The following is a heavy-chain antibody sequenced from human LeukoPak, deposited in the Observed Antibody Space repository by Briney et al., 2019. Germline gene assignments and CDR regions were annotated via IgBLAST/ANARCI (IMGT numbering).Heavy chain of an antibody. Sequence: PSETLSLTCTVSGGSISSYYWSWIRQPPGKGLEWIGYIYYSGSTNYNPSLKSRVTISVDTSKNQFSLKLSSVTAGDTAVYYCAREGAPDGYITYFDYWGRGTLVTVSS. J-gene: IGHJ4*02. CDR3: AREGAPDGYITYFDY. D-gene: IGHD5-24*01. CDR2: IYYSGST. CDR1: GGSISSYY. V-gene: IGHV4-59*01.